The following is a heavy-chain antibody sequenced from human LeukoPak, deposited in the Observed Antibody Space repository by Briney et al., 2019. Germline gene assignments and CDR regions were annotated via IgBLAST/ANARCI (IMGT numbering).Heavy chain of an antibody. CDR3: ARGPSSGYYYGWFDP. Sequence: GGSLGLSCAASGFTFSSYAMHWVRQAPGKGLEYVSAISSNGGSTYYANSVKGRFTISRDNSKNTLYLQMGGLRAEDMAVYYCARGPSSGYYYGWFDPWGQGTLVTVSS. J-gene: IGHJ5*02. V-gene: IGHV3-64*01. CDR1: GFTFSSYA. CDR2: ISSNGGST. D-gene: IGHD3-22*01.